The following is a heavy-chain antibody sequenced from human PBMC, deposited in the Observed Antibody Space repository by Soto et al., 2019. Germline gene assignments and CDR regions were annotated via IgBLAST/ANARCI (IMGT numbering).Heavy chain of an antibody. D-gene: IGHD6-19*01. CDR2: IYYSGST. J-gene: IGHJ4*02. CDR1: GGSIVDYD. CDR3: ARVPIAVAGIRYTYYSDY. Sequence: SELQSLSWTVAGGSIVDYDGSWIRQPPGEGLEWIGYIYYSGSTNYNPSLKSRVTISVDTSKNQFSLKLSSVTAADTAVYYCARVPIAVAGIRYTYYSDYWGQGTPVTVSS. V-gene: IGHV4-59*01.